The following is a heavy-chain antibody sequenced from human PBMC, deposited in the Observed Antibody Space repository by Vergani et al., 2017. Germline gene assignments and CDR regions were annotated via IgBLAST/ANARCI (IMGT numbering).Heavy chain of an antibody. CDR2: ISGSGGST. D-gene: IGHD3-22*01. Sequence: EVQLLESGGDLVQPGGSLRLSCAASGFTFNHYAMNWVRQAPGKGLEWVSGISGSGGSTYYAGSVKGRFTISRDSSKNTLYLQMNSLNAGDTAVYYCANANPQSSGYYYLYYYHAMDVWGQGTTVTVSS. CDR3: ANANPQSSGYYYLYYYHAMDV. V-gene: IGHV3-23*01. CDR1: GFTFNHYA. J-gene: IGHJ6*02.